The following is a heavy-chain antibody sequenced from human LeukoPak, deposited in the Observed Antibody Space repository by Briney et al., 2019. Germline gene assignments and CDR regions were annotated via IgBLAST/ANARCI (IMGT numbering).Heavy chain of an antibody. CDR3: ARDGWMVAAPQDY. J-gene: IGHJ4*02. V-gene: IGHV1-18*01. CDR1: GYTFTSNS. D-gene: IGHD2-15*01. CDR2: INTYNGNT. Sequence: ASVKVSCKASGYTFTSNSISWVRQAPGQGLEWLGWINTYNGNTNYAQKLRGRVTMTTDTSTTTAYMELRSLRSDDTAVYYCARDGWMVAAPQDYWGQGTLVTVSS.